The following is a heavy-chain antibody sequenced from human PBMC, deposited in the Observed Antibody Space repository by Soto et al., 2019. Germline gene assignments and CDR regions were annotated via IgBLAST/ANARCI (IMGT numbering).Heavy chain of an antibody. CDR3: ARESGGDTAMVFDY. J-gene: IGHJ4*02. D-gene: IGHD5-18*01. Sequence: QVQLVQSGAEVKKPGSSVKVSCKASGGTFSSYAISWVRQAPGQGLEWMGGIIPIFGTANYAQKFQGRVTITADESTSTAYVELRRLRSEDTAVYYCARESGGDTAMVFDYWGQGTLVTVSS. CDR2: IIPIFGTA. CDR1: GGTFSSYA. V-gene: IGHV1-69*12.